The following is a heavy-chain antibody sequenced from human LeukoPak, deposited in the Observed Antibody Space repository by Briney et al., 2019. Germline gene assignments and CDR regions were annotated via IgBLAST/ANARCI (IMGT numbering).Heavy chain of an antibody. CDR2: TSGSGGNT. CDR3: AKEYSGYDFDY. D-gene: IGHD5-12*01. V-gene: IGHV3-23*01. J-gene: IGHJ4*02. Sequence: GGSLRLSCAASGFTLRSYDMSWVRQARGKGLEWVAATSGSGGNTYYADSVKGRFTISRDNSKNTLYLQMNSLRAEDTAVYYCAKEYSGYDFDYWGQGTLVTVSS. CDR1: GFTLRSYD.